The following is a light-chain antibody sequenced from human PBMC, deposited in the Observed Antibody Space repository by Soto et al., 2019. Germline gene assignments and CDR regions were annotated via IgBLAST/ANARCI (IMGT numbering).Light chain of an antibody. CDR3: YSYAGSYTWV. CDR1: SSDVGAYGS. CDR2: YAS. Sequence: QSALTQPRSLSASPGQSVTISCTGTSSDVGAYGSVSWYQQHPDKAPKLIIYYASKRPSGVPARFSGSKSGTTASLTISGLQTEDEADYYCYSYAGSYTWVFGGGTKVTVL. V-gene: IGLV2-11*01. J-gene: IGLJ3*02.